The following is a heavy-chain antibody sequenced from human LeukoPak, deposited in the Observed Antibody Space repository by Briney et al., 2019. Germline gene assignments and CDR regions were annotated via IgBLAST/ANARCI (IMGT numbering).Heavy chain of an antibody. CDR1: GFTFGDYA. J-gene: IGHJ6*03. V-gene: IGHV3-49*03. CDR2: IRSKAYGGTT. CDR3: TRRGTVTGYYYYYMDV. Sequence: GGSLRLSCTASGFTFGDYAMSWFRQAPGKGLEWVGFIRSKAYGGTTEYAASVKGRFTISRDDSKSIAYLQMNSLKTEGTAVYYCTRRGTVTGYYYYYMDVWGKGTTVTVSS. D-gene: IGHD4-17*01.